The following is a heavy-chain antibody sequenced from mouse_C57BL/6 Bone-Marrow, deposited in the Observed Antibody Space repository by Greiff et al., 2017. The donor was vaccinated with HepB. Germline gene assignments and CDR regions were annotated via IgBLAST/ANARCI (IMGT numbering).Heavy chain of an antibody. CDR3: ARDAPCTAMDY. V-gene: IGHV3-6*01. CDR2: ISYDGSN. CDR1: GYSITCGYY. J-gene: IGHJ4*01. Sequence: EVKLVESGPGLVKPSQSLSLTCSVTGYSITCGYYWNWIRQFPGNKLEWMGYISYDGSNNYNPSLKNRISITRDTSKNQFFLKLNSVTTEDTATYYCARDAPCTAMDYWGQGTSVTVSS.